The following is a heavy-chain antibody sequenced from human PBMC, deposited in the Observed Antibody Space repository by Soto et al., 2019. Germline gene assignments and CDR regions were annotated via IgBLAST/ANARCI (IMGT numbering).Heavy chain of an antibody. Sequence: GGSLRLSCAASGFTFSSYAMSWVRQAPGKGLEWVSAISGSGGSTYYADSVKGRFTISRDNSKNTLYLQMNSLRAEDTAVYYCAKDGFRITFGGADRFDPWGQGTLVTVSS. V-gene: IGHV3-23*01. CDR3: AKDGFRITFGGADRFDP. CDR1: GFTFSSYA. D-gene: IGHD3-16*01. J-gene: IGHJ5*02. CDR2: ISGSGGST.